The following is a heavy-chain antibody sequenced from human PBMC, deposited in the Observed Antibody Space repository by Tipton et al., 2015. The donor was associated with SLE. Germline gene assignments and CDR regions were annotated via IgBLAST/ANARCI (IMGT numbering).Heavy chain of an antibody. CDR1: GGSFSGYY. V-gene: IGHV4-34*01. D-gene: IGHD3-10*01. CDR2: INHSAST. Sequence: TLSLTFAVYGGSFSGYYWSWIRQPPGKGLEWIGEINHSASTNYNPSLKCRVTISVDTSKNQFSLKLSSVTAADTAVYYCARDGGANWFDPWGQGTLVTVSS. J-gene: IGHJ5*02. CDR3: ARDGGANWFDP.